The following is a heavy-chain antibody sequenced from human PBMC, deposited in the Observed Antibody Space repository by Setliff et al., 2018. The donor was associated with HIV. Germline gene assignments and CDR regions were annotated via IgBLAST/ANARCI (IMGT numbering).Heavy chain of an antibody. D-gene: IGHD3-22*01. CDR1: GGSISSGTYY. Sequence: SETLSLTCTVSGGSISSGTYYWTWIRQHPGKGLEWIGYIYHSGSTYYNPSLKSRLTISVDTSKNQFSLKLGSVTAADTAFYYCARAFYYDSSVGYWGQGTLVTVSS. V-gene: IGHV4-31*03. J-gene: IGHJ4*02. CDR2: IYHSGST. CDR3: ARAFYYDSSVGY.